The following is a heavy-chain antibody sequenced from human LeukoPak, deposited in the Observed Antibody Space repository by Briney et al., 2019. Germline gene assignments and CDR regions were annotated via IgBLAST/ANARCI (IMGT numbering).Heavy chain of an antibody. CDR3: ARGRGYSSSWYFY. CDR1: GGSFSGYY. CDR2: INHSGST. J-gene: IGHJ4*02. V-gene: IGHV4-34*01. D-gene: IGHD6-13*01. Sequence: PSETLSLTCAVYGGSFSGYYWSWIRQPPGKGLDWIGEINHSGSTNYNPSLKSRVTISVDTSKNQFSLKLSSVTAADTAVYYCARGRGYSSSWYFYWGQGTLVTVSS.